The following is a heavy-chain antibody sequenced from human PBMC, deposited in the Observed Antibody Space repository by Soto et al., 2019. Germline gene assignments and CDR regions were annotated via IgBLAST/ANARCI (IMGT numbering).Heavy chain of an antibody. Sequence: GGSLRLSCAASGFTFSSYSMNWVRQAPGKGLEWVSSISSSSSYIYYADSVKGRFTISRDNAKNSLYLQMSSLRSEDTAVYYCARDLGYCSSTSCQNQITMVRGNFDYWGQGTLVTVSS. D-gene: IGHD2-2*01. CDR3: ARDLGYCSSTSCQNQITMVRGNFDY. CDR2: ISSSSSYI. CDR1: GFTFSSYS. J-gene: IGHJ4*02. V-gene: IGHV3-21*01.